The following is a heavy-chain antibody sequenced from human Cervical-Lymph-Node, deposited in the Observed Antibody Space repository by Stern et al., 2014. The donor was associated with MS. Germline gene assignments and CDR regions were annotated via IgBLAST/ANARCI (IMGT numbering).Heavy chain of an antibody. Sequence: EVQLVQSGGGLVKPGGSLRLSCSMNWVRQAPGKGLEWVSSISSTTTYIYYADSVRGRFTISRDNAKTSLFLQMNSLRVEDTAVYYCVKYCSSSSCSGFDHWGQGALVTVSS. CDR2: ISSTTTYI. V-gene: IGHV3-21*01. J-gene: IGHJ4*02. CDR3: VKYCSSSSCSGFDH. D-gene: IGHD2-2*01.